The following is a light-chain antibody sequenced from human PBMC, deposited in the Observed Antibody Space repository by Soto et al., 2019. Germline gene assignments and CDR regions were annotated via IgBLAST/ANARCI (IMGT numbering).Light chain of an antibody. V-gene: IGLV2-14*01. Sequence: QSALTQPASMSGSPGQSITISCTGTNSDVGGYNSVSWYQQHPGKAPKLMIYDVTNRPSGVSSRFSGSKSGNTASLTIYGLQAEDEADYYCSSYTTNTTPYVFGTGTKLTVL. CDR2: DVT. J-gene: IGLJ1*01. CDR3: SSYTTNTTPYV. CDR1: NSDVGGYNS.